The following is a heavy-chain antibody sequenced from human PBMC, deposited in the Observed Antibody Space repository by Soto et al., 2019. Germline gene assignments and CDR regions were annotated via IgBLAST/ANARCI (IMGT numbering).Heavy chain of an antibody. V-gene: IGHV3-23*01. Sequence: EVQLLESGGGLVQPGGSLRLSCAASGFTFSSYAMSWVRQAPGKGLEWVSAISGSGGSTYYADSVKGRFTISRDNSKNTLYLQINSLRAEDTAVYYCAKDIAVAGTSGHYWGQGTLVTVSS. CDR1: GFTFSSYA. CDR3: AKDIAVAGTSGHY. J-gene: IGHJ4*02. D-gene: IGHD6-19*01. CDR2: ISGSGGST.